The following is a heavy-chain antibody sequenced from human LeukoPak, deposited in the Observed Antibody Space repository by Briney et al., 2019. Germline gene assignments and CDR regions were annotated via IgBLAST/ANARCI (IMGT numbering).Heavy chain of an antibody. Sequence: GGSLRLSCAASGFTFSTYWMSWVRQAPGKVLEWVASVKEDGSKKEYVDSVKGRFTISRDNAKNSVYLQMNTLRAEDTAVYYCARWRGVQSEFVYWGQGALVTVSS. CDR1: GFTFSTYW. CDR2: VKEDGSKK. CDR3: ARWRGVQSEFVY. V-gene: IGHV3-7*01. J-gene: IGHJ4*02. D-gene: IGHD5-24*01.